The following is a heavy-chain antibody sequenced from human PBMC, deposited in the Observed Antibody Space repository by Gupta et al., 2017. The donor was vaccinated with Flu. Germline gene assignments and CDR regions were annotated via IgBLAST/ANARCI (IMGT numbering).Heavy chain of an antibody. J-gene: IGHJ4*02. CDR1: GGTFSSYA. CDR3: AREDNRESTIFDY. D-gene: IGHD2-2*01. Sequence: QVQLVQSGAEAKKPGSSVKVSCKASGGTFSSYAISWVRQAPGQGLEWMGGIIPIFGTANYAQKVQGRVTITADKSTSTAYMELRSLRSEDTAVYYCAREDNRESTIFDYWGQGTLVTVSA. V-gene: IGHV1-69*06. CDR2: IIPIFGTA.